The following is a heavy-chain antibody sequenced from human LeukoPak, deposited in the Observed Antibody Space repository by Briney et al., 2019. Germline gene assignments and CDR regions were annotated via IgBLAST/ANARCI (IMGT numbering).Heavy chain of an antibody. D-gene: IGHD3-10*01. CDR1: GGSISSYY. CDR2: IYYSGST. V-gene: IGHV4-59*05. Sequence: SETLSLTCTVSGGSISSYYWSWIRQPPGKGLEWIGSIYYSGSTYYNPSLKSRVTISVDTSKNQFSLKLSSVTAADTAVYYCATYIMVRGVPGAFDIWGQGTMVTVSS. J-gene: IGHJ3*02. CDR3: ATYIMVRGVPGAFDI.